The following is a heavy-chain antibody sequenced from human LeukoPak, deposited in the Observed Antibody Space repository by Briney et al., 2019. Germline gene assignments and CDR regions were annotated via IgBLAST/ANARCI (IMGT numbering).Heavy chain of an antibody. Sequence: GGSLRLSCAASGFTFSSYSMNWVRQAPGKGLEWVSYISSSSSTIYYADSVKGRFTISRDNSKNTLYLQMNSLRAEDTALYYCARDTAHSSWSIYYYYGMDVWGQGTTVTVSS. V-gene: IGHV3-48*01. CDR2: ISSSSSTI. J-gene: IGHJ6*02. CDR3: ARDTAHSSWSIYYYYGMDV. D-gene: IGHD6-13*01. CDR1: GFTFSSYS.